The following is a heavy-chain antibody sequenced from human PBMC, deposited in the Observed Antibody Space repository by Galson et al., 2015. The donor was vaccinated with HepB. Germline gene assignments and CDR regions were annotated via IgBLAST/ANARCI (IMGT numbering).Heavy chain of an antibody. CDR1: GFTFSSYA. Sequence: SLRLSCAASGFTFSSYAMHWVRQAPGKGLEWVAVISYDGSNKYYADSVKGRFTISRDNSKNTLYLQMNSLRAEDTAVYYCARDIVVVPAHLGYSYGPTGGMDVWGQGTTVTVSS. J-gene: IGHJ6*02. CDR3: ARDIVVVPAHLGYSYGPTGGMDV. D-gene: IGHD2-2*01. V-gene: IGHV3-30-3*01. CDR2: ISYDGSNK.